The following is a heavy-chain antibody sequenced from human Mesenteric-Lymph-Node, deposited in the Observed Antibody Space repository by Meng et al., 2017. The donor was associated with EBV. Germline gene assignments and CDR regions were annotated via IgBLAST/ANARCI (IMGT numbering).Heavy chain of an antibody. CDR3: AKDWSVGAGSGSHY. V-gene: IGHV4-4*02. CDR2: IYHSGST. J-gene: IGHJ4*02. Sequence: QVQQQGSAPGLVKPWGTRSLTCGASGGSISTSNWWSWVRQPPGKGLEWIGEIYHSGSTNYNPSLKTRVTMSVDKSKNQFSLNLNSVTAADTAVYYCAKDWSVGAGSGSHYWGQGTLVTVSS. CDR1: GGSISTSNW. D-gene: IGHD1-26*01.